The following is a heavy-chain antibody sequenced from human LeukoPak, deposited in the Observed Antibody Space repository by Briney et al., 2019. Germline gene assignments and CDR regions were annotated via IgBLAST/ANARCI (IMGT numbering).Heavy chain of an antibody. CDR3: ARDRNSGSYCSDY. V-gene: IGHV1-46*01. D-gene: IGHD1-26*01. CDR2: INPSSAYT. CDR1: GYTFTSYY. J-gene: IGHJ4*02. Sequence: ASVKLLCKASGYTFTSYYIPWVRQAPGQGPDWVGIINPSSAYTTYSQKFQGGVTMPRYTSTSTVYMELSSLTSEDAAVYYCARDRNSGSYCSDYWGQGTLVTVSS.